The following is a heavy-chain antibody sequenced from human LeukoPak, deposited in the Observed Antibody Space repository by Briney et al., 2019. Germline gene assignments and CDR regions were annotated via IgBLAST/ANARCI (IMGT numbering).Heavy chain of an antibody. Sequence: GGSLRLSCAASGFTFSRNSMNWVRQAPGKGLEWVSSISSSSIYIYYADSVKGRFTISRDNAKNSLYLQMNSLRAEDTAVYYCARGASVVAGSDDAFDIWGQGTMVAVSS. V-gene: IGHV3-21*01. CDR3: ARGASVVAGSDDAFDI. J-gene: IGHJ3*02. CDR1: GFTFSRNS. CDR2: ISSSSIYI. D-gene: IGHD6-19*01.